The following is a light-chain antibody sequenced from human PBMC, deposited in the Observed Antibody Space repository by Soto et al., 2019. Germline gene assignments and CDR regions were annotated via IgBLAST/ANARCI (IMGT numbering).Light chain of an antibody. J-gene: IGKJ2*01. CDR1: QSISSW. V-gene: IGKV1-5*01. Sequence: DIQMPQSPSTLSASVGDRVTITCRASQSISSWLAWYQQKPGKAPKLLIYDASNLESGVPSRFSGSGSGTEFTLTISSLQPDDFATYYCQQYNSRYTFGQGTKLEIK. CDR3: QQYNSRYT. CDR2: DAS.